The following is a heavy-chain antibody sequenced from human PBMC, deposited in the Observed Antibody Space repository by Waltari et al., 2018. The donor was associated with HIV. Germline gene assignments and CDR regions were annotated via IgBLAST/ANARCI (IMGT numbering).Heavy chain of an antibody. V-gene: IGHV4-34*01. CDR1: GGSFSGYY. Sequence: QVQLQQWGAGLLKPSETLSLTCAVYGGSFSGYYWSWIRQPPGKGLEWIGEINHSGSTNYNPSLKSRVTISVDTSKNQFSLKLSSVTAADTAVYYCATRYYDSSGYYQYFDYWGQGTLVTVSS. CDR3: ATRYYDSSGYYQYFDY. D-gene: IGHD3-22*01. CDR2: INHSGST. J-gene: IGHJ4*02.